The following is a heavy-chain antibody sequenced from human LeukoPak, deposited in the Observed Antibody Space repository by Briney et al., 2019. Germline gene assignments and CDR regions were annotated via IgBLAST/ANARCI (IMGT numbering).Heavy chain of an antibody. CDR1: GYTFTSYG. V-gene: IGHV1-18*01. D-gene: IGHD5-18*01. Sequence: GASVKVSCKASGYTFTSYGISWVRQAPGQGLEWMGWISAYNGNTNYAQKLQGRVTMTTDTSTSTAYMELRSLRSDDTAVYYCAREDLRGYSHGTFDYWGQGTLVTVSS. CDR2: ISAYNGNT. CDR3: AREDLRGYSHGTFDY. J-gene: IGHJ4*02.